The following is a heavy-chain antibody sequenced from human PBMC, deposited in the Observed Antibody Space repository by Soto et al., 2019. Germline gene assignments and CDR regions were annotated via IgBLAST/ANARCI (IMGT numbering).Heavy chain of an antibody. CDR3: ARAWNDDGWFDP. Sequence: ASVKVSCKASGGTFTSYAMHWVRQAPGQRLEWMGWINAGNGNTKYSQKFQGRVTITRDTSASTAYMELSSLRSEDTAVYYCARAWNDDGWFDPWGQGTLVTSPQ. CDR2: INAGNGNT. V-gene: IGHV1-3*01. J-gene: IGHJ5*02. CDR1: GGTFTSYA. D-gene: IGHD1-1*01.